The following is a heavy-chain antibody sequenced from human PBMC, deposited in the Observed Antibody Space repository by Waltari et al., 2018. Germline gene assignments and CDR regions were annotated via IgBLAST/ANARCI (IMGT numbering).Heavy chain of an antibody. CDR2: SMPDNSET. Sequence: QVQLVQSGAEAKKPGSSVRVSCRASGGTFTSDTINWVRQAPGKGLEWMGRSMPDNSETEYAVKFQGRIAVTADKSTGTVYMELSSLRSDDTAVYYCAGGDGGYYYHKMDVWGQGTTVTVSS. D-gene: IGHD3-10*01. CDR3: AGGDGGYYYHKMDV. J-gene: IGHJ6*02. V-gene: IGHV1-69*02. CDR1: GGTFTSDT.